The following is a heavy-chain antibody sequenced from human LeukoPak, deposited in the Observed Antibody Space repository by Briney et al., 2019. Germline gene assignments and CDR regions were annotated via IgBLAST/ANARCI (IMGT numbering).Heavy chain of an antibody. CDR2: ISSSSSYI. CDR1: GFTFSSYS. V-gene: IGHV3-21*01. Sequence: GGSLRLSCAASGFTFSSYSMNWVRQAPGKGLEWVSSISSSSSYIYYADSVKGRFTISRDNAKNSLYLQMNSLRAEDTAVYYCARRLVWYGSGSYYFDYWGQGTLVTVSS. CDR3: ARRLVWYGSGSYYFDY. D-gene: IGHD3-10*01. J-gene: IGHJ4*02.